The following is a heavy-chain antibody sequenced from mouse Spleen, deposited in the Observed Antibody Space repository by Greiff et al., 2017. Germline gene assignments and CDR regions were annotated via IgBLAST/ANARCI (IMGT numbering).Heavy chain of an antibody. CDR2: ISSGGGST. CDR3: ARQDYYGSSYGPYWYFDV. Sequence: EVMLVESGGGLVKPGGSLKLSCAASGFAFSSYDMSWVRQTPEKRLEWVAYISSGGGSTYYPDTVKGRFTISRDNAKNTLYLQMSSLKSEDTAMYYCARQDYYGSSYGPYWYFDVWGAGTTVTVSS. CDR1: GFAFSSYD. D-gene: IGHD1-1*01. V-gene: IGHV5-12-1*01. J-gene: IGHJ1*01.